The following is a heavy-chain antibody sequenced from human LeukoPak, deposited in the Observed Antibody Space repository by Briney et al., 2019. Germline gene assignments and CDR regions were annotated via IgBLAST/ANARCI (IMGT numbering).Heavy chain of an antibody. CDR2: INPSGGST. CDR3: ARDSSQSPTGTTLFDP. V-gene: IGHV1-46*01. J-gene: IGHJ5*02. CDR1: GYTFTSYY. D-gene: IGHD1-7*01. Sequence: ASVKVSCKASGYTFTSYYMHWVRQAPGQGLEWMGIINPSGGSTSYAQKFQGRVTMTRDMSTSTVYMELSSLRSEDTAVYYCARDSSQSPTGTTLFDPWGQGTLVTASS.